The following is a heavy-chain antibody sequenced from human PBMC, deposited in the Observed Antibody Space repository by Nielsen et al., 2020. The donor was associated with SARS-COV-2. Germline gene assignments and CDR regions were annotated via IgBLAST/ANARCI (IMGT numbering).Heavy chain of an antibody. J-gene: IGHJ4*02. CDR2: IKSKTDGGTT. CDR3: TTAPPGSSSSLDY. Sequence: GGSLRLSCAASGFTFSNAWMSWVRQAPGKGLEWVGRIKSKTDGGTTDYAAPVKGRFTISRDDSKNTLYLQMNSLKTEDTAVYYCTTAPPGSSSSLDYWGQGTLVTVSS. V-gene: IGHV3-15*01. D-gene: IGHD6-6*01. CDR1: GFTFSNAW.